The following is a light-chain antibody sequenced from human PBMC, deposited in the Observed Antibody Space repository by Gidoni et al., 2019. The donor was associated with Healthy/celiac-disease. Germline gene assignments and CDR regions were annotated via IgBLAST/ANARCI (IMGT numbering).Light chain of an antibody. CDR3: QQYNNWSPS. CDR1: QSVSSN. Sequence: IVMTQSPATLSVSPAERATLSCRASQSVSSNLAWYQQKPGQAPRRLIYCASTRATGIPARFSGSVSVTEFTLTISSLQSEDFALYYCQQYNNWSPSFGQGTKLEIK. CDR2: CAS. V-gene: IGKV3-15*01. J-gene: IGKJ2*01.